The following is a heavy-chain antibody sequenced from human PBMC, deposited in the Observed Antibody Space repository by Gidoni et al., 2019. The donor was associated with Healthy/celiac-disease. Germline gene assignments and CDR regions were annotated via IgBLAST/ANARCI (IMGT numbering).Heavy chain of an antibody. J-gene: IGHJ5*02. V-gene: IGHV4-38-2*02. CDR2: IYHSGST. CDR1: GYSISSGYS. D-gene: IGHD4-17*01. Sequence: QVQLQESGPGLVKPSETLSLTCAVSGYSISSGYSWGWIRQPPGKGLEWIGSIYHSGSTYYNPSLKSRVTISVDTSKNQFSLKLSSVTAADTAVYYCARDEFYNYWVGTTVTRGWFDPWGQGTLVTVSS. CDR3: ARDEFYNYWVGTTVTRGWFDP.